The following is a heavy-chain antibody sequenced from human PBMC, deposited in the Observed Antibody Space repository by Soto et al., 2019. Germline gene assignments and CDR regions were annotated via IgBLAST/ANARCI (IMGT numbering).Heavy chain of an antibody. CDR1: GGSFSGYY. CDR2: INHTGNT. CDR3: ATGRRFLEEFQY. Sequence: QVQLQQWGAGLLKPSETLSLTCGVYGGSFSGYYWTWIRQPPGKGLEWIGEINHTGNTNYITSLKSRVTISVDASKNQVSLKLSSVTAADTAVYYCATGRRFLEEFQYWGQGTLVTVSP. D-gene: IGHD3-3*01. V-gene: IGHV4-34*01. J-gene: IGHJ1*01.